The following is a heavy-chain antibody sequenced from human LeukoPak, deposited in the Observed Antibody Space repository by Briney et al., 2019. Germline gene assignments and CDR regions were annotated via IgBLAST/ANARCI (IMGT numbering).Heavy chain of an antibody. CDR3: ARGRDAVPAASSPDCGMDV. CDR1: GGSFSGYY. Sequence: SETLSLTCAVYGGSFSGYYWSWIRQPPGKGLEWIGEINHSGSTNYNPSFKSRVTISVDTSKNQFSLKLRSVTAAATAVYYCARGRDAVPAASSPDCGMDVWGQGTTVTVSS. D-gene: IGHD2-2*01. J-gene: IGHJ6*02. V-gene: IGHV4-34*01. CDR2: INHSGST.